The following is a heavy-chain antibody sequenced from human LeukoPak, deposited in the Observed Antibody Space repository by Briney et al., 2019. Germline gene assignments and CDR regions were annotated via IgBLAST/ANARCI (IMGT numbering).Heavy chain of an antibody. J-gene: IGHJ4*02. CDR1: GFTFSSYA. V-gene: IGHV3-30*04. Sequence: GRSLRLSCAASGFTFSSYAMHWVRQAPGKGLEWVAVISYDGSNKYYADSVKGRFTISRDNAKNSLYLQMNSLRAEDTAVYYCARVGPYLSFDYWGQGTLVTVSS. CDR3: ARVGPYLSFDY. D-gene: IGHD3-16*01. CDR2: ISYDGSNK.